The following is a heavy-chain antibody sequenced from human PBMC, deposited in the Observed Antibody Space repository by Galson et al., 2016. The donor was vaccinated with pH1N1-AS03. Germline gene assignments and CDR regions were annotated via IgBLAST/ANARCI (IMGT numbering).Heavy chain of an antibody. D-gene: IGHD7-27*01. Sequence: CAISGDSVSSNSAAWNWIRQSPSRGLEWLGRTYYRSKWYNDYAVSVKSRITISKDKSRNTLILQMNSLTAEYTAVYYCAKFSWGCNAKGWGRGTLATVSS. CDR3: AKFSWGCNAKG. V-gene: IGHV6-1*01. CDR2: TYYRSKWYN. J-gene: IGHJ4*02. CDR1: GDSVSSNSAA.